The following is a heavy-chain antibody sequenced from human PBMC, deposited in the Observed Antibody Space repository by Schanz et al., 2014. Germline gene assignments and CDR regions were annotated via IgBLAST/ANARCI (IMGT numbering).Heavy chain of an antibody. CDR3: AKQIHYDILTVTRN. J-gene: IGHJ4*02. V-gene: IGHV3-64*04. D-gene: IGHD3-9*01. CDR1: GFTFSSYA. Sequence: VQLVESGGYLVQPGGSLRLSCSASGFTFSSYAMHWVRQASGKGLEWVSSISHSGGSKYYADSVKGRFTISRDNSKNTLYLQMNSLRTEDTAVYYCAKQIHYDILTVTRNWGQGTLVTVSS. CDR2: ISHSGGSK.